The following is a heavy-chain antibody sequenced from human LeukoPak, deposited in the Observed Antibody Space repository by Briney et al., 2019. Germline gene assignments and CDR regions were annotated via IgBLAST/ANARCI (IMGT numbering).Heavy chain of an antibody. Sequence: PGGSLRLSCAASGFTFSKFAMSWVRQAPGKGPEWVSTISSSGGDTYYADSVKGRFTVSRDNSKNTLFLQMNSLRAEDTALYYCAKGSLGSWYFFDYWGQGTLVTVPS. D-gene: IGHD6-13*01. CDR2: ISSSGGDT. J-gene: IGHJ4*02. CDR3: AKGSLGSWYFFDY. CDR1: GFTFSKFA. V-gene: IGHV3-23*01.